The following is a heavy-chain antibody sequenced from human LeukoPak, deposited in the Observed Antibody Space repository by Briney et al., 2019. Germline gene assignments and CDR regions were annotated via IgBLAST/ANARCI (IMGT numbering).Heavy chain of an antibody. Sequence: GGSLRLSCAASGFTFSSYAMSWVRQAPGKGLEWVSGISGSGGSIYYVDSVKGRFTISRDNSKNTLYLQMNSLRAEDTAVYYCAKDALISFRGAWSQSDSWGQGTLVTVSS. D-gene: IGHD3-16*02. CDR3: AKDALISFRGAWSQSDS. J-gene: IGHJ4*02. CDR1: GFTFSSYA. V-gene: IGHV3-23*01. CDR2: ISGSGGSI.